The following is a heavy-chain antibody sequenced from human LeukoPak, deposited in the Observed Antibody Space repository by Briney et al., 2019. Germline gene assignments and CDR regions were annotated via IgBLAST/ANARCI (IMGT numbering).Heavy chain of an antibody. CDR3: ARGAYCGGGFYSYYFDY. D-gene: IGHD2-21*02. J-gene: IGHJ4*02. CDR2: IMQDGSER. Sequence: VGSLRLSCAPSRFTLSNYWMSWVRQAPGKGVGWVANIMQDGSERYYVESVKGRFTISRDNAKNSLYLQMNGLRAEDTAVYYCARGAYCGGGFYSYYFDYWGQGTLVTVSS. CDR1: RFTLSNYW. V-gene: IGHV3-7*01.